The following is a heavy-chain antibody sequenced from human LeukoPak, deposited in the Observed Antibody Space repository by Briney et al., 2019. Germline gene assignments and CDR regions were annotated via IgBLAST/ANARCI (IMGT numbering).Heavy chain of an antibody. Sequence: SVKVSCKASGGTFSSYAISWVRQAPGQGLEWMGRIIPIFGTANYAQKFQGRVTITTDESTSTAYMELSSLRSGDTAVYYCARETHWGSYRYFDYWGQGTLVTVSS. J-gene: IGHJ4*02. CDR2: IIPIFGTA. D-gene: IGHD3-16*02. CDR3: ARETHWGSYRYFDY. V-gene: IGHV1-69*05. CDR1: GGTFSSYA.